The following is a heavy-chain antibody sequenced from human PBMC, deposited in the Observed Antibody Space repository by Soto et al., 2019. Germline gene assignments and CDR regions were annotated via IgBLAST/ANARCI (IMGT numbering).Heavy chain of an antibody. Sequence: SETLSLTCAVSGGSISSGGYSWSWIRQPPGKGLEWIGYMHHSGSTYYNPSLKSRVTISIDTSKNHFSLKLISVTTADTAVYFCAREGNLGRWIQPLDSWGQGTLVTVSS. V-gene: IGHV4-30-2*01. D-gene: IGHD2-2*03. CDR3: AREGNLGRWIQPLDS. CDR2: MHHSGST. CDR1: GGSISSGGYS. J-gene: IGHJ4*02.